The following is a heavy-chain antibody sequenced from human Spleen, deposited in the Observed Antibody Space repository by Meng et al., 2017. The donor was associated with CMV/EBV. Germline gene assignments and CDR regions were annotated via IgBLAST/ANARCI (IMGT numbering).Heavy chain of an antibody. Sequence: GGSLRLSCSASGSTFDDYAMHWVRQAPGKGLEWVSGISWNSGSIGYADSVKGRFTISRDNAKNSLYLQMNSLRAEDTALYYCERDRSGSFLALYYYGMDVWGQGTTVTVSS. V-gene: IGHV3-9*01. CDR2: ISWNSGSI. CDR1: GSTFDDYA. CDR3: ERDRSGSFLALYYYGMDV. D-gene: IGHD1-26*01. J-gene: IGHJ6*02.